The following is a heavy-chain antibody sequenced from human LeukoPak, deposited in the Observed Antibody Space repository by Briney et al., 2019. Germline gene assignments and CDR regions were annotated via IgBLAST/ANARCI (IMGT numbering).Heavy chain of an antibody. V-gene: IGHV1-69*04. CDR3: ARDRGWEPQNYYYYYGMDV. Sequence: GASVKVSCKASGYTFTSYGISWVRQAPGQGLEWMGRIIPILGIANYAQKFQGRVTITADKSTSTAYMELSSLRSEDTAVYYCARDRGWEPQNYYYYYGMDVWGQGTTVTVSS. CDR1: GYTFTSYG. J-gene: IGHJ6*02. CDR2: IIPILGIA. D-gene: IGHD1-26*01.